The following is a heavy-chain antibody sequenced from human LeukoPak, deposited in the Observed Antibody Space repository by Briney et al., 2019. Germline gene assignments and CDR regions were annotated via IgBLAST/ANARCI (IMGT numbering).Heavy chain of an antibody. CDR3: AAYAVSCAEVAY. V-gene: IGHV4-59*01. J-gene: IGHJ4*02. Sequence: SETLSLTCTVSGCSISSYYWSWIRQPPGKGLEWIGYIYYSGSTNYNPSLKSRVTISVDTSKNQFSLKLSSVTAADTAVYYCAAYAVSCAEVAYWGQGTLVTVSS. CDR1: GCSISSYY. D-gene: IGHD3-10*01. CDR2: IYYSGST.